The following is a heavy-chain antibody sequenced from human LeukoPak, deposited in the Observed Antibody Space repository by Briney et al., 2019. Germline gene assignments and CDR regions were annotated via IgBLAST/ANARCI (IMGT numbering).Heavy chain of an antibody. J-gene: IGHJ5*02. CDR1: GGSITSYY. CDR2: IYSSGGS. CDR3: ARRRLQTSTITEDNWLDP. D-gene: IGHD5-24*01. V-gene: IGHV4-59*08. Sequence: SATLSLTCTVSGGSITSYYWSWIRQPPGQRLEWIGYIYSSGGSNYNPSLKSRVTISVDTSKNQFSLKLTSVTAADTAVYYFARRRLQTSTITEDNWLDPWGQGTQVTVSS.